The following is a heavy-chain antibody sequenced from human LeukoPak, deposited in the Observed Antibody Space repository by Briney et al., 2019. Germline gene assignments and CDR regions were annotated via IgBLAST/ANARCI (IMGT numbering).Heavy chain of an antibody. V-gene: IGHV3-48*02. CDR3: TRAMRSGYGY. Sequence: GGSLRLSCAASGFTFSNYGLNCVRQAPGKRLEWVSYISSRSDSIYYADSVKGRFTISRDNAQNSLYLQMNSLRDEDTAVYYCTRAMRSGYGYWGQGTLVTVSS. CDR1: GFTFSNYG. CDR2: ISSRSDSI. J-gene: IGHJ4*02. D-gene: IGHD5-12*01.